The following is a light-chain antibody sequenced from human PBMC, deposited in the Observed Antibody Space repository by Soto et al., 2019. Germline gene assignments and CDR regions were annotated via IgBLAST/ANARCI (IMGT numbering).Light chain of an antibody. CDR2: RNN. V-gene: IGLV1-47*01. J-gene: IGLJ1*01. CDR1: SSNIGSNY. CDR3: AAWDDSLNGYV. Sequence: QSVLTQPPSASGTPGQRVTISCSGSSSNIGSNYVYWYHQLPGTAPKLVIYRNNQRPSGVPDRFSGSKSGTSASLAISGLQSEDEADYYCAAWDDSLNGYVFGTGTKVTVL.